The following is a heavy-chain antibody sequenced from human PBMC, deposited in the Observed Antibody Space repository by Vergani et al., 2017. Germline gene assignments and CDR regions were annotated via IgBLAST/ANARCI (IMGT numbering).Heavy chain of an antibody. Sequence: QVQLQESGPGLVKPSETLSLTCTVSGGSISSYYWGWIRQPPGKGLEWIGSIYYSGSTYYNPSLKSRVTISVDTSKNQFSLKLSSVTAADTAVYYCARDPGEDIVVVVAQRHNYYYYYGMDVWGQGTTVTVSS. CDR1: GGSISSYY. CDR3: ARDPGEDIVVVVAQRHNYYYYYGMDV. V-gene: IGHV4-39*07. CDR2: IYYSGST. J-gene: IGHJ6*02. D-gene: IGHD2-15*01.